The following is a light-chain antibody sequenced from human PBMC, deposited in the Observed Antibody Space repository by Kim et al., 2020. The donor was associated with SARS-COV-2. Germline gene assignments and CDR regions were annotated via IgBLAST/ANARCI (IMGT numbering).Light chain of an antibody. CDR1: QSISSR. CDR3: QQYNSYSWT. CDR2: DAS. J-gene: IGKJ1*01. V-gene: IGKV1-5*01. Sequence: DIQMTQSPSTLSASVGDRVTITCRASQSISSRLAWYQQKPGKAPKLLIYDASSLESGIPSRFSGSGSGTEFILTINSLQPDDFATYYCQQYNSYSWTFGQGTKVDIK.